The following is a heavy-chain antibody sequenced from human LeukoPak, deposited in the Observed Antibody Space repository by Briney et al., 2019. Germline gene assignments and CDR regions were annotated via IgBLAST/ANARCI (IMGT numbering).Heavy chain of an antibody. D-gene: IGHD1-7*01. CDR2: IYYSGST. CDR3: ARHITGTRAPVA. J-gene: IGHJ4*02. Sequence: PSETLSLTCTVSGGSISSYYWSWIRQPPGKGLEWIGYIYYSGSTNYNPSLKSRVTISVDTSKNQFSLKLSSVTAADTAVYYCARHITGTRAPVAWCQGTLVTVSS. CDR1: GGSISSYY. V-gene: IGHV4-59*08.